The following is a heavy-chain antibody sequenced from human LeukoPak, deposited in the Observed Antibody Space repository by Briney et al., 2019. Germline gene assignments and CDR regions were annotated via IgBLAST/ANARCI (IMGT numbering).Heavy chain of an antibody. D-gene: IGHD6-13*01. V-gene: IGHV3-21*01. J-gene: IGHJ5*02. Sequence: GGSLRLSCAASGFTFSSYTMNWVRQSPGKGLEWVSSITYTSDIYYADSLKGRFTISRDNAKDSLYLQMNSLRAEDTAVYYCAREAGRYSSNIDWFDPWGQGTLVTVSS. CDR1: GFTFSSYT. CDR2: ITYTSDI. CDR3: AREAGRYSSNIDWFDP.